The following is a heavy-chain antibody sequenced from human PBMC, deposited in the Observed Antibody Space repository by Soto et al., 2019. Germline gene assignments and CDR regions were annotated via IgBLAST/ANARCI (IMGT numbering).Heavy chain of an antibody. CDR3: ALVDPPT. Sequence: QVQLQESGPGLVKPSETLSLNCTVSGASITDVYWSWIRQPAGEGLEWIGRVYSSGSSNYNPSLKSRVTMSLDTSKNHFSLTLTSVTAADTAVYYCALVDPPTWGQGTLVIVSS. J-gene: IGHJ3*01. CDR2: VYSSGSS. V-gene: IGHV4-4*07. D-gene: IGHD2-15*01. CDR1: GASITDVY.